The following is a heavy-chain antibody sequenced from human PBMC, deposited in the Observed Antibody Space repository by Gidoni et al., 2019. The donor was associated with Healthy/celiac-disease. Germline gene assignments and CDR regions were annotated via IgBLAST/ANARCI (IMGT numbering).Heavy chain of an antibody. Sequence: QVQLVQSGAEVKKPGASVTVSCKASGSTFTCYYMHWVRQGPGQGLEWMGWFNPNSGGTNYAQKFQGWVTMTRDTAISTDYMELSRLRSDDTAVYCCARDAGDCSSTSCYTFGGFDPWGQGTLVTVSS. CDR2: FNPNSGGT. J-gene: IGHJ5*02. CDR1: GSTFTCYY. CDR3: ARDAGDCSSTSCYTFGGFDP. V-gene: IGHV1-2*04. D-gene: IGHD2-2*02.